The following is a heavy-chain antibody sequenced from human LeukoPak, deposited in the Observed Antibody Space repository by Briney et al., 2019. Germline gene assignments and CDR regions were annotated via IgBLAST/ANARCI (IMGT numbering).Heavy chain of an antibody. Sequence: KPSETLSLTCTVSGGSISSSSYYWGWIRQPPGQGLEWIGSIYYSGSTYYNSSLKSRLMISIDTSKKHFYLNLNSVTAADTAVYYCARYGGGYDPFDHWGQGTLVTVSS. CDR2: IYYSGST. CDR3: ARYGGGYDPFDH. V-gene: IGHV4-39*07. J-gene: IGHJ4*02. D-gene: IGHD5-12*01. CDR1: GGSISSSSYY.